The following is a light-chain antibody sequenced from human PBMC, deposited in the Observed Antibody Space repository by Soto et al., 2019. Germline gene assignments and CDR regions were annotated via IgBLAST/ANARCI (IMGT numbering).Light chain of an antibody. CDR3: QLWDSNSDHVV. V-gene: IGLV3-1*01. CDR2: QDS. J-gene: IGLJ2*01. CDR1: KLGDKY. Sequence: SYELTQPPSVSVSPGQTASITCSGDKLGDKYACWYQQKPGQSPVLVIYQDSKRPSGIPERFSGSNSGNTATLTISGTQAMDEADYYCQLWDSNSDHVVFGGGTKLTVL.